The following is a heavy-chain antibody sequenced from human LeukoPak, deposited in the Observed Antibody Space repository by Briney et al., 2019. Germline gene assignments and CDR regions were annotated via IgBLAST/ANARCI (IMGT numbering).Heavy chain of an antibody. Sequence: PSETLSLTCTVSGGSISSSSYYWGWIRQPPGKGLEWIGSIYYSGSTYYNPSLKSRVTISVDTSKNQFSLKLSSVTAADTAVYYCARRRYSSSWVVFDYWGQGTLVTVSS. CDR2: IYYSGST. CDR3: ARRRYSSSWVVFDY. V-gene: IGHV4-39*01. D-gene: IGHD6-13*01. J-gene: IGHJ4*02. CDR1: GGSISSSSYY.